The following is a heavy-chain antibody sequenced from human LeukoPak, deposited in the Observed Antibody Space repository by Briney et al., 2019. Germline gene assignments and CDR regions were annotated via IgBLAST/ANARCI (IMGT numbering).Heavy chain of an antibody. CDR1: GFTFSSYG. CDR2: IRYDGSNK. CDR3: ARGGIAVAGTFDY. J-gene: IGHJ4*02. Sequence: GGSLRLSCAASGFTFSSYGMHWVRQAPGKGLEWVAFIRYDGSNKYYADSVKGRFTFSRDNSKDTLYLQMNSLRAEDTAVYYCARGGIAVAGTFDYWGQGTLVTVSS. V-gene: IGHV3-30*02. D-gene: IGHD6-19*01.